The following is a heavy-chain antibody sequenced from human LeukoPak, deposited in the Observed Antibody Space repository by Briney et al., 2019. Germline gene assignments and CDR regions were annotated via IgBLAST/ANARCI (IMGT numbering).Heavy chain of an antibody. Sequence: GGSLRLSCAASGFTFSSYEMNWVRQAPGKGLEWISYITSSGTTIYYADSVKGRFTISRDNAKNSLYLQMNSLRADDTAVYYSAREAYGSGAPLDYWGQGTLVTVSS. CDR2: ITSSGTTI. V-gene: IGHV3-48*03. J-gene: IGHJ4*02. CDR1: GFTFSSYE. CDR3: AREAYGSGAPLDY. D-gene: IGHD3-10*01.